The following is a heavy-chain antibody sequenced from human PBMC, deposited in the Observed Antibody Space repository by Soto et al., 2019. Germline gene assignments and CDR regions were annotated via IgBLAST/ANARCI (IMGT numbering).Heavy chain of an antibody. V-gene: IGHV2-5*01. CDR1: GFSLSTIGLG. D-gene: IGHD6-19*01. Sequence: KESGPTLVRPTQTLTLTSTFSGFSLSTIGLGVGWIRQPPGKALEWLALIYWNDDKRYSPSLKARLTITKDTSKNQVVLTMTNMDPVDTATYYCAHRPSGWYLFDYWGQGTLVTVSS. J-gene: IGHJ4*02. CDR3: AHRPSGWYLFDY. CDR2: IYWNDDK.